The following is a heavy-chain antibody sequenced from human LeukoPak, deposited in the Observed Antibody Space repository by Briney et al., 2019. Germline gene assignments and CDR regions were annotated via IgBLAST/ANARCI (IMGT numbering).Heavy chain of an antibody. J-gene: IGHJ3*02. Sequence: SETLSLTCAVSGDSIKNGAYTWSWIRQPPGKGLEWIGDIYHSGSTNYNPSLKSRVTLSVDMSKNQFSLNLSSVTAADTAVYWCARQRTVSTTRGFDIWGQGTMATVSS. CDR3: ARQRTVSTTRGFDI. D-gene: IGHD5/OR15-5a*01. CDR2: IYHSGST. CDR1: GDSIKNGAYT. V-gene: IGHV4-30-2*01.